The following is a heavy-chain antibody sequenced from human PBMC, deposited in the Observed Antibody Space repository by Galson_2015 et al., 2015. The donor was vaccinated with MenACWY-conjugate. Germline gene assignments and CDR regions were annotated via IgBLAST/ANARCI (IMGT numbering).Heavy chain of an antibody. CDR3: AKDLWARESSYGPFDD. Sequence: SLRLSCAASGVTFSNYAMTWVRQAPGQGLEWVATISASGGITNYADSVKGRFTISRGNYDKTLYLQMNNLRAEDTAVYYWAKDLWARESSYGPFDDWGQGTLVTFSS. CDR1: GVTFSNYA. D-gene: IGHD5-18*01. J-gene: IGHJ4*02. V-gene: IGHV3-23*01. CDR2: ISASGGIT.